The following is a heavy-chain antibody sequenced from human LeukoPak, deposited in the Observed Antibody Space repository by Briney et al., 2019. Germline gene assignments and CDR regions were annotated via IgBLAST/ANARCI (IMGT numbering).Heavy chain of an antibody. J-gene: IGHJ3*02. V-gene: IGHV4-39*06. CDR2: LFYSGTT. CDR3: ARDGRAFDI. CDR1: SRHF. Sequence: SRHFMHWVRQAPGKGLEWIGNLFYSGTTYYNPSLKSRVTISVDTSKKHFPLKLSSVTAADTAVYYCARDGRAFDIWGQGTMVTVSS.